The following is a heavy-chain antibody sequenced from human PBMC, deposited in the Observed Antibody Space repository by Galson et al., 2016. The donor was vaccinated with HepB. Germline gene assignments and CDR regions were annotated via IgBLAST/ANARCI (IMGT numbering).Heavy chain of an antibody. D-gene: IGHD2-15*01. V-gene: IGHV1-69*13. CDR3: ARASPSRILDV. CDR1: ADTLKNYI. Sequence: SVKVSCKASADTLKNYIVNWVRQAPGQGLEWVGGIIPMFGTVNPAQRFQGRVTISADESTRTVYLDLSRLTYEDTAVYYCARASPSRILDVWGQGTTVTVSS. J-gene: IGHJ6*02. CDR2: IIPMFGTV.